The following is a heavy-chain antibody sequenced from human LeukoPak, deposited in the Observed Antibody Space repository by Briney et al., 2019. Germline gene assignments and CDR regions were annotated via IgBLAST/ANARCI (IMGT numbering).Heavy chain of an antibody. J-gene: IGHJ6*03. CDR1: GDSISSSSYY. CDR2: IYYSGST. D-gene: IGHD2-2*01. CDR3: ASIVVVPAAITYYYMDV. Sequence: SETLSLTCTVSGDSISSSSYYWGWIRQPPGKGLEWIGSIYYSGSTYYNPSLKSRVTISVDTSKNQFSLKLSSVTAADTAVYYCASIVVVPAAITYYYMDVWGKGTTVTVSS. V-gene: IGHV4-39*01.